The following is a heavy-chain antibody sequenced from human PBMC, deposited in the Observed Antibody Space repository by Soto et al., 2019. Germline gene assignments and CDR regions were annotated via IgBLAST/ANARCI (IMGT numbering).Heavy chain of an antibody. CDR2: IYYSANR. Sequence: QPPGKGLEWIGSIYYSANRYYNPSLKSRVTISMDTSKNQFSLKLTSVTAADTAVYYCARGAPSVVSYYYAMDVWGQGTTVTVS. V-gene: IGHV4-39*01. J-gene: IGHJ6*02. CDR3: ARGAPSVVSYYYAMDV.